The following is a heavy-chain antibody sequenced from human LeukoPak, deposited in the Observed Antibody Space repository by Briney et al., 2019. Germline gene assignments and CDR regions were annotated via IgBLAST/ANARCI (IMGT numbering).Heavy chain of an antibody. CDR3: ARVRRGMSYFDY. V-gene: IGHV4-39*07. D-gene: IGHD3-16*01. CDR2: IYYSGST. J-gene: IGHJ4*02. CDR1: GGSISSSSYY. Sequence: PSETLSLTCTVSGGSISSSSYYWGWIRQPPGKGLEWIGSIYYSGSTYYNPSLKSRVTISVDTSKNQFSLKLSSVTAADTAVYYCARVRRGMSYFDYWGQGTLVTVSS.